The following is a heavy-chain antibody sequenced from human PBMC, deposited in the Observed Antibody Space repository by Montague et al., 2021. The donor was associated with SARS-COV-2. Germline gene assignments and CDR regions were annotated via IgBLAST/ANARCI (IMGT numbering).Heavy chain of an antibody. Sequence: SLRLSCAASGFTFSNSAMNWVRQAPGKGLEWVSGISCSDGGTHYADSVKGRFTISRDNSKNVLYLQMNSLRAEDTAVYYCAKDSYYYGLGYAMDVWGQGTTVTVSS. CDR3: AKDSYYYGLGYAMDV. D-gene: IGHD3-10*01. V-gene: IGHV3-23*01. CDR1: GFTFSNSA. J-gene: IGHJ6*02. CDR2: ISCSDGGT.